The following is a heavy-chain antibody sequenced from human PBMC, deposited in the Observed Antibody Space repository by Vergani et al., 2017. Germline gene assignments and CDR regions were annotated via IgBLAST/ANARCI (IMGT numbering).Heavy chain of an antibody. D-gene: IGHD7-27*01. V-gene: IGHV4-39*01. CDR3: ARAPSVELGISILLYGMDV. CDR2: IYYSGST. J-gene: IGHJ6*02. Sequence: QLQLQESGPGLVKPSETLSLTCTVSGGSISSSSYYWGWIRQPPGKGLEWIGSIYYSGSTYYNPSLKSRVTISVDTSKNQFSLKLSSVTAADTAVYYCARAPSVELGISILLYGMDVWGQGTTVTVSS. CDR1: GGSISSSSYY.